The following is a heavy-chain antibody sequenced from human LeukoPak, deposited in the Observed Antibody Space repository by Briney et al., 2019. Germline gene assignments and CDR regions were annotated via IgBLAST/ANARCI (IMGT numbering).Heavy chain of an antibody. J-gene: IGHJ4*02. CDR2: ISGSGGST. V-gene: IGHV3-23*01. Sequence: GSLRLSCAASGFTFSSYAMSWVRQAPGKGLEWVSAISGSGGSTYYADSVKGRFTISRDNSKNTLYLQMNSLRAEDTAVYYCAKLTYYYDSSGYRRWDYFDYWGQGTLVTVSS. CDR1: GFTFSSYA. D-gene: IGHD3-22*01. CDR3: AKLTYYYDSSGYRRWDYFDY.